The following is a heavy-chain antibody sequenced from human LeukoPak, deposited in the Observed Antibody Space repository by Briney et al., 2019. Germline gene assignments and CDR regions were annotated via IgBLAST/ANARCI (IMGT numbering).Heavy chain of an antibody. D-gene: IGHD3-22*01. CDR3: ARDYSSGYQNWFDP. V-gene: IGHV3-30-3*01. J-gene: IGHJ5*02. Sequence: PGGSLRLSCAASGFTFSSYATHWVRQAPGKGLEWVAVISYDGSNKYYADSVKGRFTISRDNSKNTLYLQMNSLRAEDTAVYYCARDYSSGYQNWFDPWGQGTLVTVSS. CDR1: GFTFSSYA. CDR2: ISYDGSNK.